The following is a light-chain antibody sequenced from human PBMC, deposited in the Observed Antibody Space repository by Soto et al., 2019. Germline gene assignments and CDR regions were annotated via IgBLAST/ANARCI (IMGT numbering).Light chain of an antibody. CDR1: QSVSNN. CDR2: GAS. V-gene: IGKV3D-15*01. CDR3: QQYNNWPPWT. Sequence: EIVLTQSPGTLSLSPWERATLSCRASQSVSNNYLAWYQQKPGQAPRLLIYGASNRATGIPDRFSGSGSGTEFTLTINSLQSEDFAVYYCQQYNNWPPWTFGQGTKVDI. J-gene: IGKJ1*01.